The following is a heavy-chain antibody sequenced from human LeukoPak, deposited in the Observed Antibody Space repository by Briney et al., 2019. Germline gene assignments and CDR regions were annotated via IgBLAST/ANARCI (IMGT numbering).Heavy chain of an antibody. CDR2: INHGGST. Sequence: SETLSLTCTVSGYSISSVYYWGWIRRPPGKGLEWIGSINHGGSTDYNPSLKSRVIMSLDTSKNHFSLKLTSVTAADTAVYYCARVGPNWGFKENFDFWGQGTLVTVSS. CDR3: ARVGPNWGFKENFDF. V-gene: IGHV4-38-2*02. CDR1: GYSISSVYY. D-gene: IGHD7-27*01. J-gene: IGHJ4*02.